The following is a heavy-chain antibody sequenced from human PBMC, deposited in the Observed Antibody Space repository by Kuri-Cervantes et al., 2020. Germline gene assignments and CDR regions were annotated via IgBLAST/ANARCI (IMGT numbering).Heavy chain of an antibody. D-gene: IGHD6-13*01. CDR2: ISYDGSNK. J-gene: IGHJ5*02. Sequence: GGSLRLSCAASGFTFSSYAMHWVRQAPGKGLEWVAVISYDGSNKYYADSVEGRFTISRDNSKNTLYLQMNSLRAEDTAVYYCARDPGIAAAAQYWFDPWGQGTLVTVSS. V-gene: IGHV3-30-3*01. CDR3: ARDPGIAAAAQYWFDP. CDR1: GFTFSSYA.